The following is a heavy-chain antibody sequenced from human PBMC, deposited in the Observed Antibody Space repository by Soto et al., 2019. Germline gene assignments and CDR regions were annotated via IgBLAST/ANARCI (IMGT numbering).Heavy chain of an antibody. CDR1: GFTFSSYG. J-gene: IGHJ4*02. CDR3: ARDNTWIYFDY. D-gene: IGHD1-1*01. V-gene: IGHV3-33*01. CDR2: IWYDGSNK. Sequence: PGGSLRLSCAASGFTFSSYGMHWVRRAPGKGLEWVAVIWYDGSNKYYADSVKGRFTISRDNSKNTLYLQMNSLRAEDTAVYYCARDNTWIYFDYWGQGTLVTVSS.